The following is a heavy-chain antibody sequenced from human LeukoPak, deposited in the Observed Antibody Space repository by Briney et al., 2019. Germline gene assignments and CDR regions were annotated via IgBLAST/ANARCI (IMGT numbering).Heavy chain of an antibody. V-gene: IGHV3-7*05. CDR3: AKVDNYNSGWFDY. CDR1: GFTLGSYW. CDR2: IRQDGGDK. D-gene: IGHD6-19*01. J-gene: IGHJ4*02. Sequence: PGGSLRLSCAASGFTLGSYWMGWARQAPGKGLEWVANIRQDGGDKYYVDSVKGRFTISRDNAKSSVYLQMISLRAEDTAVYYCAKVDNYNSGWFDYWGQGTLVTVSS.